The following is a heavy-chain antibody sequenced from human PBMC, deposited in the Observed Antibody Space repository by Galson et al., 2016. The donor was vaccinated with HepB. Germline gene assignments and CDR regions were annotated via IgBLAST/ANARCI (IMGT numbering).Heavy chain of an antibody. D-gene: IGHD3-10*01. Sequence: SLRLSCAVSRFTFSTYWMHWVRQAPGKGLMWVSRIDSDGGSTSYADSVKGRFTISRDNAKNTLYLQMNSLRAEDTAVYYCARKRSYGGDFDYWGQGTLVTVSS. CDR1: RFTFSTYW. J-gene: IGHJ4*02. CDR2: IDSDGGST. V-gene: IGHV3-74*01. CDR3: ARKRSYGGDFDY.